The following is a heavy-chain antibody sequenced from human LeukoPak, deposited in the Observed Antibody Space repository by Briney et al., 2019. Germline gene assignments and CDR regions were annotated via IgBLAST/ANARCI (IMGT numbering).Heavy chain of an antibody. V-gene: IGHV3-30*02. CDR3: AKPGYCGGGSCYPSNPFDY. J-gene: IGHJ4*02. CDR1: GFTFSSYG. D-gene: IGHD2-15*01. Sequence: GGSLRLSCAASGFTFSSYGMHWVRQAPGKGLEWVAFIRYDGSNKYYADSVKGRFTISRDNSKNTLYLQMNSLRAEDTAVYYCAKPGYCGGGSCYPSNPFDYWGQGTLVTVSS. CDR2: IRYDGSNK.